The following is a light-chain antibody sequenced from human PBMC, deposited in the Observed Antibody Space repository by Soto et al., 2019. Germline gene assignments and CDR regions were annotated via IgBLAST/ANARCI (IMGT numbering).Light chain of an antibody. CDR3: QQYDNSPT. J-gene: IGKJ1*01. V-gene: IGKV3D-15*01. Sequence: EIVMTQSPATLSVSPGERATLSCRASQSVSSNLAWYQRKPGQAPRLLIYGASTRATGIPARFSGSGSGTEFTLTISSLQSEDFAVYYCQQYDNSPTF. CDR2: GAS. CDR1: QSVSSN.